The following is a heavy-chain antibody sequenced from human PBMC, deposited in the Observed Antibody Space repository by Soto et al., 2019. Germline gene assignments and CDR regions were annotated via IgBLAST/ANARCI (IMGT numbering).Heavy chain of an antibody. Sequence: GESLKISCKGSGYSFTSYWISWVRQMPGKCLEWMGRIDPSDSYTNYSPSFQGHVTISADKSISTAYLQWSSLKASDTAMYYCARHEIIIAVAGTYGMDVWGQGTTVTVSS. CDR2: IDPSDSYT. J-gene: IGHJ6*02. D-gene: IGHD6-19*01. V-gene: IGHV5-10-1*01. CDR3: ARHEIIIAVAGTYGMDV. CDR1: GYSFTSYW.